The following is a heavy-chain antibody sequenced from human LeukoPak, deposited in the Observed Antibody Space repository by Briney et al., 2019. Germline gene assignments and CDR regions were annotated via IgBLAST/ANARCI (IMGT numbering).Heavy chain of an antibody. CDR3: ARVGGSSWYHYYYYMDA. CDR2: INHSGST. J-gene: IGHJ6*03. CDR1: GGSFSGYY. Sequence: SETLSLTCAVYGGSFSGYYWSWIRQPPGKGLEWIGEINHSGSTNYNPSLKSRVTISVDTSKNQFSLKLSSVTAADTAVYYCARVGGSSWYHYYYYMDAWGKGTTVTVSS. V-gene: IGHV4-34*01. D-gene: IGHD6-13*01.